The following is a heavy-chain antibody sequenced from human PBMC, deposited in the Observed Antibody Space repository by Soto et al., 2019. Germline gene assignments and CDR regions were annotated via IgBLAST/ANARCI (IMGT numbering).Heavy chain of an antibody. CDR3: ASGKWSLDY. J-gene: IGHJ4*02. D-gene: IGHD2-15*01. CDR1: GISLSDNY. V-gene: IGHV3-11*01. CDR2: ISNSDYTT. Sequence: GGSLRLSCVASGISLSDNYMAWIRQAPGKGLEWLSYISNSDYTTYYTDSVKGRFTISRDNAKNSLYLQLNGLRVEDTAVYYCASGKWSLDYWGQGILVTVSS.